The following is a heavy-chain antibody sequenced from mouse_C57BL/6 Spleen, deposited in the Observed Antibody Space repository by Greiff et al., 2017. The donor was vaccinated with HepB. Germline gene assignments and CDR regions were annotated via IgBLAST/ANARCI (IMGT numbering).Heavy chain of an antibody. CDR2: IWSDGST. CDR3: ARGPYYYGSSWDAMDY. V-gene: IGHV2-6*03. Sequence: VKLMESGPGLVAPSQSLSITCTVSGFSLTSYGVHWVRQPPGKGLEWLVVIWSDGSTTYNSALKSRLSISKDNSKSQVFLKMNSRQTDDTAMYYCARGPYYYGSSWDAMDYWGQGTSVTVSS. CDR1: GFSLTSYG. D-gene: IGHD1-1*01. J-gene: IGHJ4*01.